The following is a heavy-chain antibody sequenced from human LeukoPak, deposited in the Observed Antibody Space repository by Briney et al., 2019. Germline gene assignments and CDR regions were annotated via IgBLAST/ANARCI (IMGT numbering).Heavy chain of an antibody. Sequence: GGSLRLSCAASGFTFSSYGMHWVRQAPGKGLEWVAVISYDGSNKYYADSVKGRFTISRDNSKNTLYLQMNSLRAEDTAVYYCAKDGHSSSFDYWGQGTLVTVSS. CDR2: ISYDGSNK. CDR3: AKDGHSSSFDY. V-gene: IGHV3-30*18. D-gene: IGHD6-6*01. CDR1: GFTFSSYG. J-gene: IGHJ4*02.